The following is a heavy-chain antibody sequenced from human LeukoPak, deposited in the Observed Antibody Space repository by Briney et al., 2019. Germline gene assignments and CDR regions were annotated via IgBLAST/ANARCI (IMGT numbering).Heavy chain of an antibody. CDR1: GGSISSFY. Sequence: SETLSLTCSVSGGSISSFYWSWIRQPPGKGLEYIGYIYYSGSTNFNPSLKSRVTISVDTSKNQFSLKLSSVTAVDTAVYYCARGNELFDPWGQGTLVTVSS. V-gene: IGHV4-59*01. D-gene: IGHD1-1*01. CDR3: ARGNELFDP. CDR2: IYYSGST. J-gene: IGHJ5*02.